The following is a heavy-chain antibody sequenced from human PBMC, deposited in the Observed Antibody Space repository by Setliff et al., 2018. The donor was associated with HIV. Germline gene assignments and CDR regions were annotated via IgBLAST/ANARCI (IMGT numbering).Heavy chain of an antibody. Sequence: SGPIGEPTQTLTLICTFSGFSLSTNGVGVGWIRQPPGKALEWLALIYWDADKRYSPSLKNRLTITKDTSKNQVLLTMTNMDPLDTATYYCAHNHLAVAGSHYFDYWGQGTLVTVSS. CDR3: AHNHLAVAGSHYFDY. CDR2: IYWDADK. J-gene: IGHJ4*02. CDR1: GFSLSTNGVG. V-gene: IGHV2-5*02. D-gene: IGHD6-19*01.